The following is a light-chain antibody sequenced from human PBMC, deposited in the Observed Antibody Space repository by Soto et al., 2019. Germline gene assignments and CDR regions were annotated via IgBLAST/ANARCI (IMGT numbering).Light chain of an antibody. Sequence: QSALTQPASVSGSPGQSITISCTGTSSDVGGHNHVSWYQQHPGKAPILMIYDVNNRPSGVSNRFSGSKSGNTASLTISGLQAEYEADYYCGSYTSVSTLVVFGGATKVTVL. CDR3: GSYTSVSTLVV. CDR1: SSDVGGHNH. J-gene: IGLJ2*01. CDR2: DVN. V-gene: IGLV2-14*01.